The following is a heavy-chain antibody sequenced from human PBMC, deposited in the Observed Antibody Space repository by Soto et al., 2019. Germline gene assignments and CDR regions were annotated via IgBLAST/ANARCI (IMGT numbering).Heavy chain of an antibody. D-gene: IGHD6-13*01. Sequence: GGSLRLSCAASGFTFSNYGIHWVRQAPGKGLVWVTVISYDGSHKYYADSVKGRFTISRDNSKNTVYLEMNSLRAEDTAVYYCARRGPGTYFDYWGQGTLVTVSS. V-gene: IGHV3-30*03. CDR3: ARRGPGTYFDY. J-gene: IGHJ4*02. CDR2: ISYDGSHK. CDR1: GFTFSNYG.